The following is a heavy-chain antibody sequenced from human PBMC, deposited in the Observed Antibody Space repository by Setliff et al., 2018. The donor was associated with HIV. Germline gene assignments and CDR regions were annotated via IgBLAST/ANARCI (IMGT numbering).Heavy chain of an antibody. CDR2: ISAYNGNT. D-gene: IGHD6-19*01. V-gene: IGHV1-18*01. CDR3: ARDQGSGWYYYYYGMDV. CDR1: GYTFTSEG. J-gene: IGHJ6*02. Sequence: AASVKVACKASGYTFTSEGISGVRQAPGQGLEWMGWISAYNGNTNYAQKLQGRVTMTTDTSTSTAYMELRSLRSDDTAVYYCARDQGSGWYYYYYGMDVWGQGTTVTVSS.